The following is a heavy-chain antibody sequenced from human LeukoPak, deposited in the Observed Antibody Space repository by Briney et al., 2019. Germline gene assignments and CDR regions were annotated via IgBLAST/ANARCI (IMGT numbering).Heavy chain of an antibody. V-gene: IGHV5-51*01. CDR3: ARGGYCSGGSCYFDALDV. CDR2: IYPGDSDT. D-gene: IGHD2-15*01. CDR1: GYSFTSYW. J-gene: IGHJ3*01. Sequence: GESLKISCKGSGYSFTSYWIGWVRQMPGKGLEWMGIIYPGDSDTRYSPPFQGQVTISADKSISTAYLQWSSLKASDTAMYYCARGGYCSGGSCYFDALDVWGQGTMVTVSS.